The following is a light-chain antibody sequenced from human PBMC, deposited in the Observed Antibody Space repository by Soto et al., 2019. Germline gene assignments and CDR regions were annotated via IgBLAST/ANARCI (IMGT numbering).Light chain of an antibody. CDR2: YAS. Sequence: EIVLTQSPATPSLSPGERATLSCRASQSINRYLAWYQQKPGQAPRLLIYYASNRAAGIPARFSGSGSGTDFTLTISSLEPEDFAVYYCQQRSNWPPITFGQGTRLEIK. J-gene: IGKJ5*01. V-gene: IGKV3-11*01. CDR1: QSINRY. CDR3: QQRSNWPPIT.